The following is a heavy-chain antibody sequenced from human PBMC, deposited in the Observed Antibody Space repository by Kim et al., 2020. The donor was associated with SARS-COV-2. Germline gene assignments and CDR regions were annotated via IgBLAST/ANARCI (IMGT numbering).Heavy chain of an antibody. Sequence: ASVKVSCKASEYTFTSYAMNWVRQAPGQGLEWMGWINTNTGNPTYAQGFTGRFVFSLDTSVSTAYLQISSLKAEDTAVYYCARDSNVGGLNYYYYGMDVWGQGTTVTVSS. CDR3: ARDSNVGGLNYYYYGMDV. D-gene: IGHD2-15*01. V-gene: IGHV7-4-1*02. CDR1: EYTFTSYA. J-gene: IGHJ6*02. CDR2: INTNTGNP.